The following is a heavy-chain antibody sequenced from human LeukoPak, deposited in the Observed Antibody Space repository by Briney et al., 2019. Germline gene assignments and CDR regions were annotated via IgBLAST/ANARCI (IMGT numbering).Heavy chain of an antibody. CDR2: IYYSGST. V-gene: IGHV4-39*01. Sequence: SETLSLTCTVSGGSISSSSYYWGWIRQPPGKGLEWIGSIYYSGSTYYNPSLKSRVTISVDTSKNQFSLKLSSVTAADTAVYYCARHPTMIARWGKYYFDYWGQGTLVTVSS. CDR3: ARHPTMIARWGKYYFDY. D-gene: IGHD3-22*01. J-gene: IGHJ4*02. CDR1: GGSISSSSYY.